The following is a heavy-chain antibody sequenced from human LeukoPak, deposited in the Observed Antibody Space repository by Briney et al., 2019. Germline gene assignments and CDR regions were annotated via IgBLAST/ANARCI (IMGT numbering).Heavy chain of an antibody. V-gene: IGHV3-7*03. Sequence: PGGSLRLSCAASGFTFSSYWMSWVRQAPGKGLEWVANIKQDGSEKYYVDSVKGRFTISRDNAKNSLYLQMNSLRAEDTAVYYCARDGTMVRGARFDPWGQGTLVTVSS. J-gene: IGHJ5*02. D-gene: IGHD3-10*01. CDR1: GFTFSSYW. CDR2: IKQDGSEK. CDR3: ARDGTMVRGARFDP.